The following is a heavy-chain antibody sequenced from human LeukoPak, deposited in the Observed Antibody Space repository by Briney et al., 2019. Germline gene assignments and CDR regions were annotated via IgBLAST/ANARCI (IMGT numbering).Heavy chain of an antibody. V-gene: IGHV4-34*01. D-gene: IGHD5-12*01. CDR2: INHSGST. J-gene: IGHJ5*02. CDR3: ARGRGYSGYDSLQFWFDP. Sequence: SETLSLTCAVYGGSCSGYYWSWIRQPPGKGLEWIGEINHSGSTNYNPSLKSRVTISGDTSKNQFSLKLSSVTAADTAVYYCARGRGYSGYDSLQFWFDPWGQGTLVTVSS. CDR1: GGSCSGYY.